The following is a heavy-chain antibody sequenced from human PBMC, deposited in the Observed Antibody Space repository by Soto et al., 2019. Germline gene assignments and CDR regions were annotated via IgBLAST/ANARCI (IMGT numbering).Heavy chain of an antibody. D-gene: IGHD2-21*02. V-gene: IGHV4-59*01. CDR3: ARTALGWLDS. Sequence: SETLCLTCSVSGASISSYYLSLFRQPPGKGLEWIGYIFYSGSSGSTNYNPSLKSRVTISVDTSKNQFSLKLSSVTAADTAADYCARTALGWLDSWGRRPLVIVSS. CDR2: IFYSGSSGST. CDR1: GASISSYY. J-gene: IGHJ5*01.